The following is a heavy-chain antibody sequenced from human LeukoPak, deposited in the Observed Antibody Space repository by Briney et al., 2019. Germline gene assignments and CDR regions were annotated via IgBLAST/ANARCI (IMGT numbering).Heavy chain of an antibody. D-gene: IGHD4-17*01. CDR2: IIPIFGTA. J-gene: IGHJ6*03. CDR3: ARGRWPVTRIHYYYNMDV. Sequence: SVKVSCKASGGTFSNYTISWVRQAPGQGLEGMGGIIPIFGTANYAQKFQGRVTITADKSTSIVYMELSSLRSDDTAVYYCARGRWPVTRIHYYYNMDVWGKGTTVTVSS. V-gene: IGHV1-69*06. CDR1: GGTFSNYT.